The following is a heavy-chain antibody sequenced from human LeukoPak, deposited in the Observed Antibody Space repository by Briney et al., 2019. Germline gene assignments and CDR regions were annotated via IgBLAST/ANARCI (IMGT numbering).Heavy chain of an antibody. CDR2: INHSGTS. V-gene: IGHV4-34*01. D-gene: IGHD6-13*01. CDR3: ARPSQFQLVHSATDYYYYGLDV. CDR1: GESFSGHS. Sequence: SETLSLTCAVYGESFSGHSCSWIRQPPGKGLEWIGEINHSGTSYINPSLKSRVTMSVDTSRNQFSLRLTSVTAADTAEYYCARPSQFQLVHSATDYYYYGLDVWGQGTTVTVSS. J-gene: IGHJ6*02.